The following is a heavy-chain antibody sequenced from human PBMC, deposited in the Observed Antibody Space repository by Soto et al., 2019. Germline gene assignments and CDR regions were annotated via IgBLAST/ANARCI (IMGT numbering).Heavy chain of an antibody. Sequence: QLQLQESGPGLVKPSETLSLTCTVSGGSISSSSYYWGWIRQPPGKGLEWIGSIYYSGSTYYNPSLESRVTISVATSKNQFSLKLSSVTAADTAVYYCASRGPSIVVVVAATLFDYWGQGTLVTVSS. CDR3: ASRGPSIVVVVAATLFDY. D-gene: IGHD2-15*01. CDR2: IYYSGST. V-gene: IGHV4-39*01. CDR1: GGSISSSSYY. J-gene: IGHJ4*02.